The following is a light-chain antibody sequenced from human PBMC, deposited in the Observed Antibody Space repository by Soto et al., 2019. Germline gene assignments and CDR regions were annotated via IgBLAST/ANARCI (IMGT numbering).Light chain of an antibody. CDR3: QQYDTSPWT. Sequence: EIVLTQSPGTRSLCPGERATLSCRASQSISSNYFAWYQQKPGQAPRLLIYAASTRATGIPDRFSGSGSGTDFTLTISRLEPEDFAVYYCQQYDTSPWTFGRGTKVDIK. CDR2: AAS. CDR1: QSISSNY. J-gene: IGKJ1*01. V-gene: IGKV3-20*01.